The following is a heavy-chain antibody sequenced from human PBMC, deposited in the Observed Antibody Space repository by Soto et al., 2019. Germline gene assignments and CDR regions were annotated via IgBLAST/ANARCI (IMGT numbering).Heavy chain of an antibody. CDR1: GGTFSSYA. J-gene: IGHJ4*02. CDR2: IIPIFGTA. V-gene: IGHV1-69*01. D-gene: IGHD6-13*01. Sequence: QVQLVQSGAEVKKPGSSVKVSCKASGGTFSSYAISWVRQAPGQGLEWMGGIIPIFGTANYAQKFQGRVTITAEESRSTAEMELRSVGSGDRPVYYWARGLKLAAVGMGFDYWGQGTLVTVSS. CDR3: ARGLKLAAVGMGFDY.